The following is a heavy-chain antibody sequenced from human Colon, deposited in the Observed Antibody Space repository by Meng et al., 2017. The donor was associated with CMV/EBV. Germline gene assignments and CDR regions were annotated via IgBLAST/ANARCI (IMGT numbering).Heavy chain of an antibody. Sequence: SGFLFRTYAMQWVRQAPGKGLEWVAAISYGGGDKYYANSVKGRFTISRDNSNNTVDLQMNSLRGEDTAVYYCARDRWEPLIHRELDYWGHGTLVTVSS. V-gene: IGHV3-30-3*01. J-gene: IGHJ4*01. CDR1: GFLFRTYA. CDR3: ARDRWEPLIHRELDY. D-gene: IGHD1-26*01. CDR2: ISYGGGDK.